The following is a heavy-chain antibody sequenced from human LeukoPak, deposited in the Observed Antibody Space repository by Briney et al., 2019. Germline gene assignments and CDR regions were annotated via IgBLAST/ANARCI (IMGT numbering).Heavy chain of an antibody. J-gene: IGHJ3*02. CDR1: GGSISSYY. CDR2: IYTSGST. Sequence: SETLSLTCTVSGGSISSYYWSWIRQPAGKGLEWIGRIYTSGSTNYNPSLKSRVTMSVDTSKNQFSLKLSFVTAADTAVYYCARGRAGYSYGCVDIWGQGTMVTVSS. D-gene: IGHD5-18*01. V-gene: IGHV4-4*07. CDR3: ARGRAGYSYGCVDI.